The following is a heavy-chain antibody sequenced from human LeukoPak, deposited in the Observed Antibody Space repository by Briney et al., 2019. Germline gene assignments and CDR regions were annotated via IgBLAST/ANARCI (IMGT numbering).Heavy chain of an antibody. J-gene: IGHJ4*02. V-gene: IGHV3-9*01. D-gene: IGHD6-13*01. CDR2: ISWSSGTT. CDR3: DKGRTLSYNSTWCDY. CDR1: GFTFEDYG. Sequence: SLRLSCSASGFTFEDYGMHWIRQAPGKGLEWVASISWSSGTTAYADSVKGRFTISRDNAKNSLDLQMKSLRAEDTALYYCDKGRTLSYNSTWCDYWGQGTLVTVSS.